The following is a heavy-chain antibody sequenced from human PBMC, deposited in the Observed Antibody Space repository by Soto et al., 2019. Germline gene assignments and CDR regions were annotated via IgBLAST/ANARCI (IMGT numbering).Heavy chain of an antibody. J-gene: IGHJ4*02. D-gene: IGHD1-26*01. Sequence: QVQLVQSGAEVKKPGSSVKVSCKASGGTFSSYAISWVRQAPGQGLEWMGGIIPIFGTANYAQKFQGRVTXTXDXXTSTAYSELRSLRSEDTAVYYCAIGIVGASHHTDYWGQGTLVTVSS. CDR1: GGTFSSYA. CDR3: AIGIVGASHHTDY. V-gene: IGHV1-69*05. CDR2: IIPIFGTA.